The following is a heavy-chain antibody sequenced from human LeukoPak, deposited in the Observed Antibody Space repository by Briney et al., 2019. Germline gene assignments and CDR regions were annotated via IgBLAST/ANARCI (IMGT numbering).Heavy chain of an antibody. CDR3: ARGREEDYYDSSGYDY. Sequence: ASVKVSCKASGYTFTSYYMHWVRQAPGQGLEWMGIINPSSGSTSYAQKFQGRVTMTRDMSTSTVYMELSSLRSEDTAVYYCARGREEDYYDSSGYDYWGQGTLVTVSS. J-gene: IGHJ4*02. D-gene: IGHD3-22*01. V-gene: IGHV1-46*01. CDR2: INPSSGST. CDR1: GYTFTSYY.